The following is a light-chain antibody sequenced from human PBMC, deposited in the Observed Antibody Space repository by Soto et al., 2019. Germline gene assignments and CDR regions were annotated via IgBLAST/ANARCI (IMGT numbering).Light chain of an antibody. V-gene: IGKV3-11*01. Sequence: DIVLTQSPVTPSLSPGDTATLSCRASRSVTTYFAWYQQKPGQAPRLLIYDTSIRATSIPARFSGSGSGTDFTLTISSLEPEDFAVYYCQQRTNWPITFGQGTRLEMK. CDR1: RSVTTY. CDR2: DTS. CDR3: QQRTNWPIT. J-gene: IGKJ5*01.